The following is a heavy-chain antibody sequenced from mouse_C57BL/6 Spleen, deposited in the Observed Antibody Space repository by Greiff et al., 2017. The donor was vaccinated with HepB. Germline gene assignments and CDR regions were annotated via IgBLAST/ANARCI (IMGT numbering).Heavy chain of an antibody. CDR3: ARGGDLLWSLMDY. Sequence: EVKLVESVAELVRPGASVKSSCTASGFNIKNTYMHWVKQRPEQGLEWIGRIDPANGNTKYAPKFQGKATINADTASNTAYLQLSSLTSENTAIYYWARGGDLLWSLMDYWGQGTSVTVSS. CDR1: GFNIKNTY. V-gene: IGHV14-3*01. D-gene: IGHD2-1*01. J-gene: IGHJ4*01. CDR2: IDPANGNT.